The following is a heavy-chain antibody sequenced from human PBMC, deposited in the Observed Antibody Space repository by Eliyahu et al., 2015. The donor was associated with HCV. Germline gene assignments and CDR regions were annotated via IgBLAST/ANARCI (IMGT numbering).Heavy chain of an antibody. Sequence: QVQLVQSGAEVKKPGASVKVSCKASGYTFTDYHIQWVRQAPGQGLEWMGWINPTSGGTNYAQKFQGRVTMTRDTSISVAYMELNRLTSDDTAVYYCARVREYVLSHAFDIWGQGTMLTVSS. CDR3: ARVREYVLSHAFDI. J-gene: IGHJ3*02. V-gene: IGHV1-2*02. CDR2: INPTSGGT. CDR1: GYTFTDYH. D-gene: IGHD2/OR15-2a*01.